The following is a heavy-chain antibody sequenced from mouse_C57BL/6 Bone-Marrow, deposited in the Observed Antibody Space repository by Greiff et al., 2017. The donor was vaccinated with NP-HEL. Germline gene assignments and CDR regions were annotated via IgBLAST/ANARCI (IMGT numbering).Heavy chain of an antibody. CDR1: GYTFTSYG. D-gene: IGHD2-4*01. J-gene: IGHJ2*01. CDR2: IYPRSGNT. V-gene: IGHV1-81*01. Sequence: VQVVESGAELARPGASVKLSCKASGYTFTSYGISWVKQRTGQGLEWIGEIYPRSGNTYYNEKFKGKATLTADKSSSTAYMELRSLTSEDSAVYFCAIYYDYDRGNYFDYWGQGTTLTVSS. CDR3: AIYYDYDRGNYFDY.